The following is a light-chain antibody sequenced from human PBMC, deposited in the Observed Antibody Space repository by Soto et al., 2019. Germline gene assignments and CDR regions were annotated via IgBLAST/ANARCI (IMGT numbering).Light chain of an antibody. CDR2: EVS. CDR1: SSDVGGYNY. V-gene: IGLV2-14*01. Sequence: QSALTQPASVSGSAGQSITISCPGTSSDVGGYNYVSWYQQHPGKAPKLMIYEVSNRPSGVSNRFSGSKSGNTASLTISGLQAEDEADYYCSSYTSSSTRVFGGGTQLTVL. J-gene: IGLJ3*02. CDR3: SSYTSSSTRV.